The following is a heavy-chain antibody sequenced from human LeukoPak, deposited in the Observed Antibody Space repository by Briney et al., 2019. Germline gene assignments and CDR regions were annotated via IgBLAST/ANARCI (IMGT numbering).Heavy chain of an antibody. J-gene: IGHJ3*02. CDR1: GFTFKTYW. CDR3: ARDLKGPVNDVFDM. Sequence: GGSLRLSCAASGFTFKTYWMHWVRQAPGKGLVWVSHSNSDGSSTSYADSVRGRFTISRDNAKNTLYLQMNSLRAADTAVYYCARDLKGPVNDVFDMWGQGTMVTVSS. CDR2: SNSDGSST. V-gene: IGHV3-74*01. D-gene: IGHD4-23*01.